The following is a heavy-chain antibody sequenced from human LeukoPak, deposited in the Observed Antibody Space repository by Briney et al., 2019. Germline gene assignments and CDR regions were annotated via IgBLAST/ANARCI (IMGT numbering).Heavy chain of an antibody. Sequence: SSVKVSCKASGGTFSSYAISWVRLAPGQGLEWMGRIIPIFGTANYAQKFQGRVTITTDESTSTAYMELSSLRSEDTAVYYCARSQWLAAYNWFDPWGQGTLVTVSS. CDR3: ARSQWLAAYNWFDP. V-gene: IGHV1-69*05. CDR1: GGTFSSYA. D-gene: IGHD6-19*01. CDR2: IIPIFGTA. J-gene: IGHJ5*02.